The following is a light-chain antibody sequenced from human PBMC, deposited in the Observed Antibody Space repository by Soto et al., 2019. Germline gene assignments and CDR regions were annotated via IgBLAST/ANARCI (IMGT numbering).Light chain of an antibody. V-gene: IGLV2-14*01. J-gene: IGLJ1*01. CDR2: GVS. Sequence: QSVLTQPASVSGSPGQSITISCTGTSSDVGGYNYVSWYQQHPGKAPKLVIYGVSYRPSGVPDRFSGSRSGTSASLAITGLQDEDEADYYCQSYDTSLGGSRVFGTGTKLTVL. CDR1: SSDVGGYNY. CDR3: QSYDTSLGGSRV.